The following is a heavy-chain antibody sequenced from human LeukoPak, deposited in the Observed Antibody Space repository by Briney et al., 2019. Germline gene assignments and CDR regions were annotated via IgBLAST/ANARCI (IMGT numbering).Heavy chain of an antibody. J-gene: IGHJ4*02. Sequence: GASVKVSCKASGYTFTGYYMRWVRQAPGQGLEWMGRINPNSGVTNYAQKFQGRVTMARDTSISTAYMELSRLRSDDTAVYYCARDPYDSSAHWGQGTLVTVSS. CDR1: GYTFTGYY. V-gene: IGHV1-2*06. D-gene: IGHD3-22*01. CDR2: INPNSGVT. CDR3: ARDPYDSSAH.